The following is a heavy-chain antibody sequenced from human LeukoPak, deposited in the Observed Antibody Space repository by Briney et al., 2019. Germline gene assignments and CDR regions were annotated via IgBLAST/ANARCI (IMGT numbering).Heavy chain of an antibody. J-gene: IGHJ6*03. CDR1: GFTLSPYW. CDR3: ARGRKAGGDNYFYMDG. CDR2: INSDGSTT. V-gene: IGHV3-74*01. D-gene: IGHD3-10*01. Sequence: GGSLRLSCAASGFTLSPYWMHWVRQAPGKGLLWVSRINSDGSTTDYADSVQGRFTISRDNAKNTLYLQMNSLRAEDTAVYYCARGRKAGGDNYFYMDGRGKGTTVTVSS.